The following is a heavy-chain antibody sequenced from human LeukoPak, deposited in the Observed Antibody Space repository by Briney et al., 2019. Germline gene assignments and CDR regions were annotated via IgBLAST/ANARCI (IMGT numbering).Heavy chain of an antibody. J-gene: IGHJ6*04. Sequence: PGRSLRLSCTASGFTLDDYAMHSVRQAPAKGLGRVSGIRWNSGSIGYADAVKGRFTISSDNAKNSLYLQITSLRAEDTALYYCARAPYGSYRTYMDVWGKGTTVTVSS. D-gene: IGHD3-16*02. CDR3: ARAPYGSYRTYMDV. CDR1: GFTLDDYA. V-gene: IGHV3-9*01. CDR2: IRWNSGSI.